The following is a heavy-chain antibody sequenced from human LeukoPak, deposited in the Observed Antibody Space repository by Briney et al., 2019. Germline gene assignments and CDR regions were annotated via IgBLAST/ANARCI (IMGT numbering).Heavy chain of an antibody. D-gene: IGHD3-22*01. V-gene: IGHV5-51*01. CDR2: IYPGDSDT. CDR1: GYNFPKYW. Sequence: LGESLKISCKASGYNFPKYWIGWVRQMPGKGPECMGIIYPGDSDTRYNPTFQGQVIISADKSISTAYLQWASLKASDTAVYYCAHYNSSGSANAYWGQGTPVIVSS. CDR3: AHYNSSGSANAY. J-gene: IGHJ4*02.